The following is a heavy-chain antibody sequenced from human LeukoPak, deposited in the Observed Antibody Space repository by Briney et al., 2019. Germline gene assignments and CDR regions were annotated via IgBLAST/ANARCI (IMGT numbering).Heavy chain of an antibody. CDR2: INHSGST. J-gene: IGHJ5*02. D-gene: IGHD3-16*01. CDR3: ARRSPWAPYNWFDP. V-gene: IGHV4-34*01. Sequence: SETLSLTCAVYGGSFSGYYWSWIRQPPGKGLEWIGEINHSGSTNYNPSLKSRVTISVDTSKNQFSLKLSSVTAADTAAYYCARRSPWAPYNWFDPWGQGTLVTVSS. CDR1: GGSFSGYY.